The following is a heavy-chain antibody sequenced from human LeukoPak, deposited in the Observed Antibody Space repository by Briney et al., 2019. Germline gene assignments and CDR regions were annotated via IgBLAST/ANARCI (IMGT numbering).Heavy chain of an antibody. V-gene: IGHV4-39*07. CDR2: FFYGGST. D-gene: IGHD3-10*01. CDR1: GDSISSSTYY. Sequence: SETLSLTCSVSGDSISSSTYYWGWIRQPPKKGLEWVGSFFYGGSTYYNPSLKSRVTISVDTSENQLSLKLSSVTAADTAVFYCARGKYIESGSFDYWGQGTLATVSS. J-gene: IGHJ4*02. CDR3: ARGKYIESGSFDY.